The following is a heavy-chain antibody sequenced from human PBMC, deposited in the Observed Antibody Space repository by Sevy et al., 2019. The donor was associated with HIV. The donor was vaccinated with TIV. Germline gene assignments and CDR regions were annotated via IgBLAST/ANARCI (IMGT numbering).Heavy chain of an antibody. CDR1: GFTFGNYW. D-gene: IGHD3-10*01. V-gene: IGHV3-74*01. Sequence: GGSLRLSCAASGFTFGNYWMHWVRQAPGKGLVWISRFNNDGSNTNYGDSGKGRFTTSRDNAKNTLYRQMNSLRAEDTAVYYCGREMISMVPGVPDAFDIWGQGTMVTVSS. CDR2: FNNDGSNT. CDR3: GREMISMVPGVPDAFDI. J-gene: IGHJ3*02.